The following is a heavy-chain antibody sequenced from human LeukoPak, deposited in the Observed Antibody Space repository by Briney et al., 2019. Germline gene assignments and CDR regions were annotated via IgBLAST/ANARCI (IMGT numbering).Heavy chain of an antibody. CDR3: ARHGEESYPTWTFDY. D-gene: IGHD1-26*01. J-gene: IGHJ4*02. V-gene: IGHV4-39*01. CDR2: INHSGST. CDR1: GGSISSSSYY. Sequence: SETLSLTCTVSGGSISSSSYYWSWIRQPPGKGLEWIGEINHSGSTNYNPSLKSRVTISVDTSKNQFSLKLSSVTAADTAVYYCARHGEESYPTWTFDYWGQGTLVTVSS.